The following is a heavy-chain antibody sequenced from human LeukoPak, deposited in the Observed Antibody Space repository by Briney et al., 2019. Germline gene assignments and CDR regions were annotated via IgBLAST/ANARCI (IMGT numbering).Heavy chain of an antibody. D-gene: IGHD1-26*01. CDR1: GFSFSSYT. J-gene: IGHJ4*02. CDR3: AKDLVGEEDY. V-gene: IGHV3-23*01. CDR2: ISGSGDST. Sequence: GGSLRLSCAASGFSFSSYTMHWVRQAPGKGLHWVSGISGSGDSTYYADSVKGRFTISRDNSKNTLYLQMNSLRVEDTAVYYCAKDLVGEEDYWGQGTLVTVSS.